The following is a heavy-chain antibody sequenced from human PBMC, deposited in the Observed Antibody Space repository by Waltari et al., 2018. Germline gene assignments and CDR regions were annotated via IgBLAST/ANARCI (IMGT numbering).Heavy chain of an antibody. V-gene: IGHV1-18*01. D-gene: IGHD3-22*01. Sequence: QVQLVQSGAEVKKPGASVKVSCKASGYTFTNFGINWVRQAPGQGLGWMGWISPYNGNADYEPKLQGRVTITTDTATKTAFLELRSLRSDDTAVYYCARGGGPRTVVALTFDLWGQGTLVTVSS. CDR3: ARGGGPRTVVALTFDL. J-gene: IGHJ4*02. CDR1: GYTFTNFG. CDR2: ISPYNGNA.